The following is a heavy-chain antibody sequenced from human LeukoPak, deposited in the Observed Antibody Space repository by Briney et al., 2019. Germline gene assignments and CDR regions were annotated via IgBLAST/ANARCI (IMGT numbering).Heavy chain of an antibody. J-gene: IGHJ4*02. V-gene: IGHV4-31*03. Sequence: PSETLSLTCTVSGGSISSGGYYWSWIRQHPGKGLEWIGYIYYSGSTYYNPSLKSRVTISVDTSKNQFSLKLSSVTAADTAVYYCAQHEYSGTYYVDYWGQGTLVTVSS. CDR2: IYYSGST. D-gene: IGHD1-26*01. CDR3: AQHEYSGTYYVDY. CDR1: GGSISSGGYY.